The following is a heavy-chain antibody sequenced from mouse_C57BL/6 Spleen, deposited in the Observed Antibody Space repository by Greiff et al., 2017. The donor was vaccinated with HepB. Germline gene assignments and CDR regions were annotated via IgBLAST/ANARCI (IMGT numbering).Heavy chain of an antibody. Sequence: QVQLKQPGAELVKPGASVKMSCKASGYTFTSYWITWVKQRPGQGLEWIGDIYPGSGSTNYNEKFKSKATLTVDTSSSTAYMQLSSLTSEDSAVYYCARWYYGSDYYAMDYWGQGTSVTVSS. CDR2: IYPGSGST. D-gene: IGHD1-1*01. CDR3: ARWYYGSDYYAMDY. V-gene: IGHV1-55*01. J-gene: IGHJ4*01. CDR1: GYTFTSYW.